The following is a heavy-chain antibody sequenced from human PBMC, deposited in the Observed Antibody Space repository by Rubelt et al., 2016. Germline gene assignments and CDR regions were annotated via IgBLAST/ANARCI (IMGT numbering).Heavy chain of an antibody. CDR2: ISSSSSYT. CDR3: AKDLSSYLGNYYYYGMDV. Sequence: GGSLRLSCAASGFTFSDYYMSWIRQAPGKGLEWVSYISSSSSYTNYADSVKGRFTISRDNSKNTLYLQMNSLRAEDTAVYYCAKDLSSYLGNYYYYGMDVWGQGTTVTVPS. CDR1: GFTFSDYY. J-gene: IGHJ6*02. V-gene: IGHV3-11*06. D-gene: IGHD1-26*01.